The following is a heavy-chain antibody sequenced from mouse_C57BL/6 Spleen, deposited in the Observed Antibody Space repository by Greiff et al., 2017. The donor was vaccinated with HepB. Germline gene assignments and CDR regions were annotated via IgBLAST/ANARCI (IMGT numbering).Heavy chain of an antibody. V-gene: IGHV1-55*01. J-gene: IGHJ2*01. CDR2: IYPGSGST. CDR3: ARAYSNTKIFDY. Sequence: QVQLQQPGAELVKPGASVKMSCKASGYTFTSYWITWVKQRPGQGLEWIGDIYPGSGSTNYNEKFKSKATLTVDTSSSTAYMQLSSLTSEDSAVYYCARAYSNTKIFDYWGQGTTLTVSS. CDR1: GYTFTSYW. D-gene: IGHD2-5*01.